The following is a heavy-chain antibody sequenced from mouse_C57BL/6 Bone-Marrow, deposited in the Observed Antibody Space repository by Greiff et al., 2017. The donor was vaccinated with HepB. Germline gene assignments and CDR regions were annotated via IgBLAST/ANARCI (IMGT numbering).Heavy chain of an antibody. J-gene: IGHJ2*01. CDR2: INPYNGGT. CDR1: GYTFTDYY. D-gene: IGHD2-2*01. V-gene: IGHV1-19*01. CDR3: ARGGLRNY. Sequence: EVQRVESGPVLVKPGASVKMSCKASGYTFTDYYMNWVKQSHGKSLEWIGVINPYNGGTSYNQKFKGKATLTVDKSSSTAYMELNSLTSEDSAVYYCARGGLRNYWGQGTTLTVSS.